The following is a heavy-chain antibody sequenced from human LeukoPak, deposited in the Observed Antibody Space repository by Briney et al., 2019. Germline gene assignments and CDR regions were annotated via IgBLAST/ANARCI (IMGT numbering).Heavy chain of an antibody. Sequence: ASVKVSFKASGYTFTSYYMHWVRQAPGQGLEWVGWINPNSGGTEFAQKFQGKVTMTRDTSISTAYMDLTSLRSDDTAVYYCARGTAVAGTGPLMNYWGQGTLVTVSS. V-gene: IGHV1-2*02. CDR2: INPNSGGT. D-gene: IGHD6-19*01. CDR3: ARGTAVAGTGPLMNY. CDR1: GYTFTSYY. J-gene: IGHJ4*02.